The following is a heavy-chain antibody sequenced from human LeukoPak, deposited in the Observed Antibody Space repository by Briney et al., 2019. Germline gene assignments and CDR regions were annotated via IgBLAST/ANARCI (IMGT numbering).Heavy chain of an antibody. CDR2: ISSSSSYI. J-gene: IGHJ4*02. CDR1: GFTFSSYS. V-gene: IGHV3-21*01. Sequence: GGSLRLSCAASGFTFSSYSMNWVRQAPGKGLEWVSSISSSSSYIYYADSVKGRFTISRDNAKNSLYLQMNSLRAEDTAVYYCARAGPRWLQLYYFDYWGQGTLVTVSS. D-gene: IGHD5-24*01. CDR3: ARAGPRWLQLYYFDY.